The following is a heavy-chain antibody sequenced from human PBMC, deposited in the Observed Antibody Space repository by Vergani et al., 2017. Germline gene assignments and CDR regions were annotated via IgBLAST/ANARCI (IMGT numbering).Heavy chain of an antibody. CDR3: ARIPAGYYFDY. D-gene: IGHD5-18*01. J-gene: IGHJ4*02. CDR2: IYWNDDK. Sequence: QITLKESGPTLVKPTQTLTLTCTVSGISVSSSGEGVAWIRQPPGKALECLAIIYWNDDKRYSPSLMGRLTIAKDTSRNQVVLTMTIMDPVDTATYYCARIPAGYYFDYWGQGTLVTVSS. CDR1: GISVSSSGEG. V-gene: IGHV2-5*01.